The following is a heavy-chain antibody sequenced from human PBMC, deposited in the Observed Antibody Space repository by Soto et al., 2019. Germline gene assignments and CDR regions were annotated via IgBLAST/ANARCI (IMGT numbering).Heavy chain of an antibody. CDR3: ARGQKVSIFGVLPSEFDF. Sequence: VQLVESGGGAVQPGRSLRLSCTTSGFSFNTYGMHWVRQAPGKGLEWVAVIWHDGSKKYYADSVTGRFTVSRDDSKDTLYLQIDSLRPEDTAVYYCARGQKVSIFGVLPSEFDFWGQGTLVTVSS. CDR1: GFSFNTYG. CDR2: IWHDGSKK. J-gene: IGHJ4*02. V-gene: IGHV3-33*01. D-gene: IGHD3-3*02.